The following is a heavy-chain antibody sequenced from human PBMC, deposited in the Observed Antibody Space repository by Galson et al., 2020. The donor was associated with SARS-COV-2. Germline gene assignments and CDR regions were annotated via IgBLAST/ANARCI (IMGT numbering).Heavy chain of an antibody. J-gene: IGHJ4*02. CDR3: GVLRGSSGSFDY. V-gene: IGHV1-69*06. CDR2: IIPIFGTA. Sequence: SVKVSCKASGGTFSSYAISWVRQAPGQGLEWMGGIIPIFGTANYAQKFQGRVTITADKSTSTAYMELSSLRSEDTAVYYCGVLRGSSGSFDYWGQGTLVTVSS. D-gene: IGHD6-13*01. CDR1: GGTFSSYA.